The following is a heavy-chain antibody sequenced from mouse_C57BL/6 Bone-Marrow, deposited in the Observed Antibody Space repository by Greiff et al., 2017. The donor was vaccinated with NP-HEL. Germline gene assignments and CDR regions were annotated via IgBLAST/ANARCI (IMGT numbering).Heavy chain of an antibody. J-gene: IGHJ4*01. CDR1: GYTFTSYG. V-gene: IGHV1-81*01. CDR2: IYPRSGNT. D-gene: IGHD2-3*01. Sequence: VQLQESGAELARPGASVKLSCKASGYTFTSYGISWVKQRTGQGLEWIGEIYPRSGNTYYNEKFKGKATLTAEQSSSTAYMELRNLPSEDSAVYFCERGLLQTMDYWGQGTSVTVSS. CDR3: ERGLLQTMDY.